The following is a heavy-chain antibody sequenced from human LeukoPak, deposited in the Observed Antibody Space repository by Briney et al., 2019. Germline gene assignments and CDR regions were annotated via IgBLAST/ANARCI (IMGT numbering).Heavy chain of an antibody. CDR1: SGSISTSNYY. D-gene: IGHD3-22*01. Sequence: SETLSLTCTVSSGSISTSNYYWGWVRQPPGKALEWIGNIFYSGSTNYNPSLKSRVTISVDTSKNQFSLKLSSVTAADTAVYYCARGYDSSGYLYYYYYMDVWGKGTTVTVSS. J-gene: IGHJ6*03. CDR2: IFYSGST. CDR3: ARGYDSSGYLYYYYYMDV. V-gene: IGHV4-39*07.